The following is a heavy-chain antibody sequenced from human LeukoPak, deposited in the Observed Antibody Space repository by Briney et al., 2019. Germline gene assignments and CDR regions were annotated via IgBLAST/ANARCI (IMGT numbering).Heavy chain of an antibody. CDR2: ISYDGSNK. V-gene: IGHV3-30-3*01. Sequence: GGSLRLSCAASGFTFSSYAMHWVRQAPGKGLEWVAVISYDGSNKYYADSVKGRFTISRDNSKNTLYLQMNSLRAEDTAVYYCARDNNDLGYCSSTSCYALDYWGQGTLVTVSS. J-gene: IGHJ4*02. CDR1: GFTFSSYA. D-gene: IGHD2-2*01. CDR3: ARDNNDLGYCSSTSCYALDY.